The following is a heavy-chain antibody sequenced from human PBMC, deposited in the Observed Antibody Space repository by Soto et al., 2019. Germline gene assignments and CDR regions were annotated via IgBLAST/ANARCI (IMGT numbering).Heavy chain of an antibody. J-gene: IGHJ6*02. Sequence: TLSLTCTVSVGSISSGGYYWSWIRQHPGKGLEWIGYIYYSGSTYYNPSLKSRVTISVDTSKNQFSLKLSSVTAADTAVYYCARDTGSSSSYYYYGMDVWGQGATVTVSS. CDR2: IYYSGST. V-gene: IGHV4-31*03. CDR3: ARDTGSSSSYYYYGMDV. D-gene: IGHD6-6*01. CDR1: VGSISSGGYY.